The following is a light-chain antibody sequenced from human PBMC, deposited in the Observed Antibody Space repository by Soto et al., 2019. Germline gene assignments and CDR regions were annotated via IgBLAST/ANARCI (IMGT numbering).Light chain of an antibody. CDR2: DVT. J-gene: IGLJ1*01. CDR1: SSDIGAYNF. V-gene: IGLV2-14*01. Sequence: QSALTQPASVSGSPGQSITISCTGTSSDIGAYNFVSWYQQHPGKAPKVMIYDVTNRPSGVSNRFSGSKSGNTASLTISGLQAEDEADYYCSSYTRSRSYVFGTGTKVTVL. CDR3: SSYTRSRSYV.